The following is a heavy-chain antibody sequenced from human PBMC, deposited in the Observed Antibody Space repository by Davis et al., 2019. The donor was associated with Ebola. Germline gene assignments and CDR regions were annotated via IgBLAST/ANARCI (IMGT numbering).Heavy chain of an antibody. Sequence: ASVKVSCKASGYTFTSYYMHWVRQAPGQGLEWMGIINPSGGSTSYAQKFQGRVTMTTDTSTSTAYMELRSLRSDDTAVYYCATMLNEFYYYGMDVWGQGTTVTVSS. V-gene: IGHV1-46*01. J-gene: IGHJ6*02. CDR3: ATMLNEFYYYGMDV. CDR2: INPSGGST. CDR1: GYTFTSYY. D-gene: IGHD1-1*01.